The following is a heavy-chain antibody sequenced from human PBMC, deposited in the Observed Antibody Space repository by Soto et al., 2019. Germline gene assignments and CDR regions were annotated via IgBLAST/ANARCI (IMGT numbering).Heavy chain of an antibody. V-gene: IGHV1-69*01. CDR2: IIPIFGTA. CDR1: GGTFSSYA. D-gene: IGHD6-13*01. CDR3: ARQYIAAAKPDYNNGMDV. J-gene: IGHJ6*02. Sequence: QVQLVQSGAEVKKPGSSVKVSCKASGGTFSSYAISWVRQAPGQGLEWMGGIIPIFGTANYAQKFQGRVTITEAESTNTAYREVSSLRSEDTAVYYWARQYIAAAKPDYNNGMDVWGQGTTVTVS.